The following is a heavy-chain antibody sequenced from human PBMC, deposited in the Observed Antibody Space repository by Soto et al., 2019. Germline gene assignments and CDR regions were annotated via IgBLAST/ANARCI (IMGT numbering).Heavy chain of an antibody. J-gene: IGHJ4*02. V-gene: IGHV4-39*01. CDR2: IFYSGST. Sequence: SETLSLTCTVSGGPISSYYWSWIRQPPGKGLEWIGTIFYSGSTYYNPSLKSRVTISVDTSKNQFSLRLISVTAADTALYYCARRYGWLYFDYWGQGSLVTVSS. CDR3: ARRYGWLYFDY. D-gene: IGHD6-19*01. CDR1: GGPISSYY.